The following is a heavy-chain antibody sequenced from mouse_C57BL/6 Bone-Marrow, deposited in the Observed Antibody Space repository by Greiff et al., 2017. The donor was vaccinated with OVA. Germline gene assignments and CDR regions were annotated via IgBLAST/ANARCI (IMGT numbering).Heavy chain of an antibody. V-gene: IGHV1-15*01. D-gene: IGHD1-1*01. CDR3: TREDRGSSLFAY. J-gene: IGHJ3*01. CDR2: IDPETGGT. Sequence: QVHVKQSGAELVRPGASVTLSCKASGYTFTDYEMHWVKQTPVHGLEWIGAIDPETGGTAYNQKFKGKAILTADKSSSTAYMELRSLTSEDSAVYYCTREDRGSSLFAYWGQGTLGTVSA. CDR1: GYTFTDYE.